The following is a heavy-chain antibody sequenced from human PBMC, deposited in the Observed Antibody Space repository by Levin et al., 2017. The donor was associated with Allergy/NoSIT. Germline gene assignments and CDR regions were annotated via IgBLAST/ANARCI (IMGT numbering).Heavy chain of an antibody. Sequence: ASVKVSCKASGYTFTSYGISWVRQAPGQGLEWMGWISAYNGNTNYAQKLQGRVTMTTDTSTSTAYMELRSLRSDDTAVYYCARDVIWFGELLSKNWFDPWGQGTLVTVSS. V-gene: IGHV1-18*01. CDR3: ARDVIWFGELLSKNWFDP. D-gene: IGHD3-10*01. CDR2: ISAYNGNT. CDR1: GYTFTSYG. J-gene: IGHJ5*02.